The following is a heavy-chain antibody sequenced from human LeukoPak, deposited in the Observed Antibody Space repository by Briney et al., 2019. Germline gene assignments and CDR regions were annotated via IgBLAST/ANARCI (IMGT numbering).Heavy chain of an antibody. Sequence: GGSLRPSCAASGFTFSSSWMHWVRQAPGKGLVWVSHIKTDGSTTAYADSVKGRFTISRDNAKNTLYLQMNSLRAEDTGVYYCARGNQQLPRSTPDYWGQRTLVTVSS. CDR1: GFTFSSSW. CDR2: IKTDGSTT. V-gene: IGHV3-74*01. D-gene: IGHD2-2*01. CDR3: ARGNQQLPRSTPDY. J-gene: IGHJ4*02.